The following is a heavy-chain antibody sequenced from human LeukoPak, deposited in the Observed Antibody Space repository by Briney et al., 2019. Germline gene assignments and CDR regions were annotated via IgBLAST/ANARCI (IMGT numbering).Heavy chain of an antibody. D-gene: IGHD6-19*01. Sequence: GESLQISCKGSGYSFTSYWIGWVRQMPGKGLEWMGIIYPGDSDTRYSPSFQGQVTISADKSISTAYLQWSSLKASDTAMYYCASAVGQWLGAYYLDYWGQGTLVTVSS. J-gene: IGHJ4*02. CDR1: GYSFTSYW. CDR3: ASAVGQWLGAYYLDY. CDR2: IYPGDSDT. V-gene: IGHV5-51*01.